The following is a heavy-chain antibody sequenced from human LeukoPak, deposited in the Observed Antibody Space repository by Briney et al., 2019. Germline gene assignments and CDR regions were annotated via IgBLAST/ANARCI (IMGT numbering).Heavy chain of an antibody. CDR1: GGSISSYY. CDR3: ARGPNWFDP. Sequence: SETLSLTCTVSGGSISSYYWSWIRQPPGKGLEWIGSIYYSGSTYYNPSLKSRVTISVDTSKNQFSLKLSSVTAADTAVYYCARGPNWFDPWGQGTLITVSS. V-gene: IGHV4-59*01. J-gene: IGHJ5*02. CDR2: IYYSGST.